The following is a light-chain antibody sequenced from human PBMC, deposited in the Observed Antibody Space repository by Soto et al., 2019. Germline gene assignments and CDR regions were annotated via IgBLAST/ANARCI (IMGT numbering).Light chain of an antibody. CDR2: GAS. CDR1: QTLNSNY. V-gene: IGKV3-20*01. J-gene: IGKJ2*01. CDR3: QQDGSPPYT. Sequence: DIVLTQSPGTLSLSPGERATLSCRASQTLNSNYLAWYQQKPGQAPRLLIYGASTRATGIPDRFSGTGSGADFTLTISRLEPEDFAVYFCQQDGSPPYTFGQGTELEIK.